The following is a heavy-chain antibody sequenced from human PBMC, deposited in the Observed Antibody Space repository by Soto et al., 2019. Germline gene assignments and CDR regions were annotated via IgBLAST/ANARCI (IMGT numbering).Heavy chain of an antibody. V-gene: IGHV4-4*02. Sequence: QVQLQESGPGLVKPSETLSLTCAVSGVSISSNNWWRWVRQTPGKGLEWIGELYHSGSTNDNPSHKSRVTISLATSKNQCTLSLTSMTAADTAVDYCARREGDCRGGSCPFYHDWGQGTLVTASS. CDR3: ARREGDCRGGSCPFYHD. J-gene: IGHJ4*02. CDR2: LYHSGST. CDR1: GVSISSNNW. D-gene: IGHD2-15*01.